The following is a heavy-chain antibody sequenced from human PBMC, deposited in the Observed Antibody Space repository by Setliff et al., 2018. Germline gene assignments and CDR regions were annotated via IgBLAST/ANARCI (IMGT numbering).Heavy chain of an antibody. CDR2: INSDGSST. J-gene: IGHJ4*02. CDR3: ARDRQRYRFYYFDY. CDR1: RFTFSSHW. D-gene: IGHD1-26*01. V-gene: IGHV3-74*01. Sequence: PGGSLRLSCAASRFTFSSHWMHWVRQAPGKGLVWVSRINSDGSSTSYADSVKGRFTISRDNAKNTLYLQMNSLRAEDTAVYYCARDRQRYRFYYFDYWGQGTLVTVSS.